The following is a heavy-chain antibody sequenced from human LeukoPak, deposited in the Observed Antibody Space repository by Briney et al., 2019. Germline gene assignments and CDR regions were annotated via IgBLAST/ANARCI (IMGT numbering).Heavy chain of an antibody. Sequence: ASVKVSCKASGYTFTDYYMHWVRQAPGQGVEWMGWIDPNGGGTKYAQKFQGRVPMTRDTSISTAYMELSRLRSDDTAVYYCASLYGDYVSSDYWGQGTLVSASS. D-gene: IGHD4-17*01. CDR1: GYTFTDYY. J-gene: IGHJ4*02. CDR2: IDPNGGGT. CDR3: ASLYGDYVSSDY. V-gene: IGHV1-2*02.